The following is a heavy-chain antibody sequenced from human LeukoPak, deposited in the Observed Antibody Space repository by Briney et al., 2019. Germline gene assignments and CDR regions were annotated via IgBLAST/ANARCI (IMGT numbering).Heavy chain of an antibody. D-gene: IGHD4-23*01. CDR1: GYTFTSYY. CDR2: INPNSGGT. CDR3: ARSTGGNTRYYFDY. Sequence: ASVKVSCKASGYTFTSYYMHWVRQAPGQGLEWMGWINPNSGGTNYAQKFQGRVTMTRDTSISTAYMELSRLRSDDTAVYYCARSTGGNTRYYFDYWGQGTLVTVSS. J-gene: IGHJ4*02. V-gene: IGHV1-2*02.